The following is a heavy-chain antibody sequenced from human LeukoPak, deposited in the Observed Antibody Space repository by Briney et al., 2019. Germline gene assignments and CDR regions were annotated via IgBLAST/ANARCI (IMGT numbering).Heavy chain of an antibody. D-gene: IGHD3-22*01. Sequence: PGGSLRLSCAVSGITLSNYGMTWVRQAPGKGLEWVAGISGRGGGTNYADSVKGRFTISRDNSKNTLYLQMNNLRVDDTAVYFCAKRGVVIRVILVGFHKEAYYFDSWGQGALVTVSS. CDR3: AKRGVVIRVILVGFHKEAYYFDS. CDR1: GITLSNYG. J-gene: IGHJ4*02. CDR2: ISGRGGGT. V-gene: IGHV3-23*01.